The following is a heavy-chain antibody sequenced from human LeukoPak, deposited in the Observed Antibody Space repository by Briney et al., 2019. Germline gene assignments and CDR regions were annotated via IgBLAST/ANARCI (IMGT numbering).Heavy chain of an antibody. D-gene: IGHD1-26*01. CDR2: INSDGNIT. V-gene: IGHV3-74*01. Sequence: GGSLRLSCAASGFTFSSYWMHWVRQAPGKGLVWVSRINSDGNITSYADSVKGRFTISRDNAKNTLYLQMNSLRAEDTAVYYCARAVSGNYYDYWGQGTLVTVSS. CDR3: ARAVSGNYYDY. CDR1: GFTFSSYW. J-gene: IGHJ4*02.